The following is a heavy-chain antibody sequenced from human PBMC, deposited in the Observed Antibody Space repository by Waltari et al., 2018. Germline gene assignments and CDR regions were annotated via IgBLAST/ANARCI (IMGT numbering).Heavy chain of an antibody. Sequence: EVQLVESGGGLVQPGRSLRLSCAASGFTFDDYAMHWVRQAPGKGLEWVSGISWNSGSIGYADSVKGRFTISRDNAKNSLYLQMNSLRAEDTALYYCAKVEGPYYYDSSGYYFGYWGQGTLVTVSS. CDR2: ISWNSGSI. CDR1: GFTFDDYA. J-gene: IGHJ4*02. D-gene: IGHD3-22*01. V-gene: IGHV3-9*01. CDR3: AKVEGPYYYDSSGYYFGY.